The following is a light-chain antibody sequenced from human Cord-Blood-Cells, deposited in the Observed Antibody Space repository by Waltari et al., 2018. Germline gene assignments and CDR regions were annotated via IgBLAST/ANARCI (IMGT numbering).Light chain of an antibody. CDR3: QQYYSIPPT. V-gene: IGKV4-1*01. CDR2: WAT. J-gene: IGKJ1*01. CDR1: QIVLYSSNNKHY. Sequence: DIVMTQSPDSLAVSLVERATINCQSSQIVLYSSNNKHYLAWYQQKPGQPPKLLIYWATTRESGVPGRFNWSWSGTELTLTIRNLQAGDVAVYYCQQYYSIPPTFGQGTKVEI.